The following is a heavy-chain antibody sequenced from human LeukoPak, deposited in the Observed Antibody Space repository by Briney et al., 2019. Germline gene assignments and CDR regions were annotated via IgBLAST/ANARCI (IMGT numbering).Heavy chain of an antibody. CDR2: IYYSGST. D-gene: IGHD2-2*01. CDR1: GGSISSYY. V-gene: IGHV4-59*12. CDR3: ARAHRWCTGTSCYQERPQYYYYYMDV. Sequence: SKTLSLTCTVSGGSISSYYWSWIRQPPGKGLEWIGYIYYSGSTNYNPSLKSRVTISVDTSKNQFSLRLSSVTAADTAVYYCARAHRWCTGTSCYQERPQYYYYYMDVWGKGTTVTISS. J-gene: IGHJ6*03.